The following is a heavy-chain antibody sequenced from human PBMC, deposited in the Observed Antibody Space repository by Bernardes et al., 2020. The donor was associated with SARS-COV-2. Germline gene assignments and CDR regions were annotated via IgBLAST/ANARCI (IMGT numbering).Heavy chain of an antibody. CDR2: IYFSGST. J-gene: IGHJ4*02. V-gene: IGHV4-59*01. CDR1: GVSISSNY. D-gene: IGHD5-18*01. Sequence: SETLSLTCTVSGVSISSNYWTWVRQPPGKGLEWIGYIYFSGSTNYGPSLKSRVTISLDTPKNQFSLRLSSVTAADTAVYYCARLRYNYGYYVDYWGPGTLVTVSS. CDR3: ARLRYNYGYYVDY.